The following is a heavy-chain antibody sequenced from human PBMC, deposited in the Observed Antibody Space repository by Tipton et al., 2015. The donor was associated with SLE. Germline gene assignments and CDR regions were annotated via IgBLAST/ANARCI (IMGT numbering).Heavy chain of an antibody. Sequence: SLRLSCTASGFSFRTYAIVWVRQPPGKGLEWVSSISSSSGYIYYADSVKGRFTISRDNAKNSLYLQLNSLRAEDTAVYYCARELGSWGQGTMVTVSS. J-gene: IGHJ3*01. V-gene: IGHV3-21*03. CDR1: GFSFRTYA. CDR3: ARELGS. D-gene: IGHD2-15*01. CDR2: ISSSSGYI.